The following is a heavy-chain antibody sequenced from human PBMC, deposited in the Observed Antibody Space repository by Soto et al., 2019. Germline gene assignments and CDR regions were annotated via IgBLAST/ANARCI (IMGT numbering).Heavy chain of an antibody. Sequence: NPSETLSLTCTVSGGSISSSSYYWGWIRQPPGKGLEWIGYIYYSGSTYYNPSLKSRVTISVDTSKNQFSLKLSSVTAADTAVYYCARAGRAEWLRNGIDAFDIWGQGTMVTVSS. CDR1: GGSISSSSYY. V-gene: IGHV4-31*03. CDR2: IYYSGST. D-gene: IGHD5-12*01. CDR3: ARAGRAEWLRNGIDAFDI. J-gene: IGHJ3*02.